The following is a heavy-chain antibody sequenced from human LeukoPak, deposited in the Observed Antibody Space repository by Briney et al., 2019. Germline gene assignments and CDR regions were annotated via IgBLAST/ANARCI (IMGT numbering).Heavy chain of an antibody. Sequence: PSETLSLTCAVSGDSISSNNWWSWVRQPPGKGLEWIGEIYHSGSATYNPSLKSRVTISLDKSKNQFSLRLSSVTAADTAVYYCARLELWVDYWGQGTLVTVSS. CDR3: ARLELWVDY. J-gene: IGHJ4*02. V-gene: IGHV4-4*02. CDR1: GDSISSNNW. D-gene: IGHD5-18*01. CDR2: IYHSGSA.